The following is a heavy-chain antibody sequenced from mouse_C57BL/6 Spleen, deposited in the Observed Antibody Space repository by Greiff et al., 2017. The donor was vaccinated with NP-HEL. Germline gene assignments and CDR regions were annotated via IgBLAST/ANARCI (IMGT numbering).Heavy chain of an antibody. J-gene: IGHJ3*01. CDR2: IWRGGST. V-gene: IGHV2-5*01. Sequence: VQLQQSGPGLVQPSQSLSITCTVSGFSLTSYGVHWVRQSPGKGLEWLGVIWRGGSTDYNAAFMSRLSITKDNSKSQVFFKMNSLQADDTAIYYCAKNSEVVATEGPFAYWGQGTLVTVSA. D-gene: IGHD1-1*01. CDR3: AKNSEVVATEGPFAY. CDR1: GFSLTSYG.